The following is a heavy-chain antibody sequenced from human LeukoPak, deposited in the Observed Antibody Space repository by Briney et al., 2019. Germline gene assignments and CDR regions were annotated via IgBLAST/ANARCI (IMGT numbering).Heavy chain of an antibody. CDR3: ARGKRPFYGSGSYVDY. Sequence: SETLSLTCAVYGGSFSGYYWSWIRQPPGKGLGWIGEINHSGSTNYNPSLKSRVTISVDTSKNQFSLKLSSVTAADTAVYYCARGKRPFYGSGSYVDYWGQGTLVTVSS. CDR2: INHSGST. CDR1: GGSFSGYY. D-gene: IGHD3-10*01. V-gene: IGHV4-34*01. J-gene: IGHJ4*02.